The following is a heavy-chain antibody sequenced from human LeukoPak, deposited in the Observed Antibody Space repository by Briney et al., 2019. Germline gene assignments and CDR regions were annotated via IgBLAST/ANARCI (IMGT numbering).Heavy chain of an antibody. J-gene: IGHJ4*02. CDR1: GGTSNSHA. Sequence: WASVKVSCKASGGTSNSHAISWVRQAPGQGLEWMGRIIPNLGTTNRAQNFQDRVTLTADKSTNTAYMELTSLTSDDTAVYYCVTTNDGGGYQWGDFFDFWGQGTLVTVSS. V-gene: IGHV1-69*04. D-gene: IGHD3-22*01. CDR2: IIPNLGTT. CDR3: VTTNDGGGYQWGDFFDF.